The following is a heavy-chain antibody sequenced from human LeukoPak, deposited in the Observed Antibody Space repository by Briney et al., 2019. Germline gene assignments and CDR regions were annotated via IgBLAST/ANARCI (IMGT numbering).Heavy chain of an antibody. V-gene: IGHV1-18*03. CDR1: GYTFTIYG. D-gene: IGHD3-16*01. CDR2: ISAQNGNT. J-gene: IGHJ4*02. Sequence: GASVKVSCKAAGYTFTIYGVTWVRQAPGQGLEWVGWISAQNGNTNYVQKLEDRVTMTTDTTTTTAYLELRNLRSDDMAVYYCARDSASTSFPPAYDYWGQGTVVAVSS. CDR3: ARDSASTSFPPAYDY.